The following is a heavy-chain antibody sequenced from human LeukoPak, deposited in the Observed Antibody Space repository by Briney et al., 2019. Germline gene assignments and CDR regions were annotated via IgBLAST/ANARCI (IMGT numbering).Heavy chain of an antibody. J-gene: IGHJ4*02. CDR3: ARGHRDYDYVWGSYRKGHYFDY. CDR1: GGSFSGYY. Sequence: SSETLPLTCAVYGGSFSGYYWSWIRQPPGKGLEWIGEINHSGSTNYNPSLKSRVTISVDTSKNQFSLKLSSVTAADTAVYYCARGHRDYDYVWGSYRKGHYFDYWGQGTLVTVSS. V-gene: IGHV4-34*01. CDR2: INHSGST. D-gene: IGHD3-16*02.